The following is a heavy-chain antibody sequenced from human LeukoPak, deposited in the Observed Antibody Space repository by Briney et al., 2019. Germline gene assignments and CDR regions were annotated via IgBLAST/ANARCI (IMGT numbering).Heavy chain of an antibody. D-gene: IGHD1-26*01. Sequence: SGTLSLTCTVSGGSISSYYWSWIRQPPGKGLKWIGYIYYSGSTNYNPSLKSRVTISVDTSKNQFSLKLSSVTAADTAVYYCARVKPVYSGSYRYYFDYWGQGTLVTVSS. CDR3: ARVKPVYSGSYRYYFDY. CDR2: IYYSGST. CDR1: GGSISSYY. J-gene: IGHJ4*02. V-gene: IGHV4-59*01.